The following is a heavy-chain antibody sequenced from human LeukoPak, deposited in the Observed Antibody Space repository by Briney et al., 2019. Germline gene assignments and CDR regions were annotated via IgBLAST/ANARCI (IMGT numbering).Heavy chain of an antibody. CDR2: INSDGSST. CDR3: ARERQWLTHAFDI. CDR1: GFTFSSYW. D-gene: IGHD6-19*01. V-gene: IGHV3-74*01. Sequence: SGGSLRLSCAASGFTFSSYWMHWVRQGPGKGLVWVSRINSDGSSTSYADSVKGRFTISRDNAKNTLYLQMNSLRAEDTAVYYCARERQWLTHAFDIWGQGTMVTVSS. J-gene: IGHJ3*02.